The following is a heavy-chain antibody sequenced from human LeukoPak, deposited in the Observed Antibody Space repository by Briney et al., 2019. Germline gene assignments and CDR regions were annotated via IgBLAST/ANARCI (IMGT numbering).Heavy chain of an antibody. CDR3: AKDGLDSSGYYYYYYYYMDV. V-gene: IGHV3-23*01. D-gene: IGHD3-22*01. Sequence: PGGSLRLSCAASGFTFSSYAMSWVRQAPGKGLEWVSAISGSGGSTYYADSVKGRFTISRDNSKNTLYLQMNSLRAEDTAVYYCAKDGLDSSGYYYYYYYYMDVWGKGTTVTVSS. CDR2: ISGSGGST. CDR1: GFTFSSYA. J-gene: IGHJ6*03.